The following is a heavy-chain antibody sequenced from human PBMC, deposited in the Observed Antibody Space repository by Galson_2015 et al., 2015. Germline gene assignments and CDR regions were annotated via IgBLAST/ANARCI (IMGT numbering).Heavy chain of an antibody. CDR3: ARDTGWGFVY. V-gene: IGHV6-1*01. CDR1: GDSVSNSDAS. Sequence: CAISGDSVSNSDASWNWIRQSPSRGLEWLGRTYYRSKWSDDYAVSVKSRITINPDTSKNQFSLQLNSVTPEDTAVYYCARDTGWGFVYLGQGALVTVSS. J-gene: IGHJ4*02. D-gene: IGHD1-14*01. CDR2: TYYRSKWSD.